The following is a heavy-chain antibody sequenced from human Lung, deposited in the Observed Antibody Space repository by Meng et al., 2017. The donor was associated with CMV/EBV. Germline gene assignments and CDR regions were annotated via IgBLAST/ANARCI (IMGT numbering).Heavy chain of an antibody. D-gene: IGHD1-26*01. CDR3: ARSWDGLGY. J-gene: IGHJ4*02. CDR1: GFTFSNY. CDR2: ISTTGVNT. V-gene: IGHV3-23*01. Sequence: SCAASGFTFSNYMNWVRQAPGKGLEWVSTISTTGVNTYYVDSVKGRFTISRDNSKNSLFLQMNSLRADDTAVYFCARSWDGLGYWGQGTLVTVSS.